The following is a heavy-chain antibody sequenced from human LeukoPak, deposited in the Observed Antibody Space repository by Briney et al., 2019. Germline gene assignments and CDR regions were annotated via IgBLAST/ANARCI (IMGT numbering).Heavy chain of an antibody. CDR1: GYTLTELS. CDR3: ATSNYYGSGAWGYFDY. Sequence: ASVKVSCKVSGYTLTELSMHWVRQAPGKGLEWMGGFDPEDGETIYAQKFQGRVTMTEDTSTDTAYMELSSLRSEDTAVYYCATSNYYGSGAWGYFDYWGQGTLVTVSS. V-gene: IGHV1-24*01. J-gene: IGHJ4*02. D-gene: IGHD3-10*01. CDR2: FDPEDGET.